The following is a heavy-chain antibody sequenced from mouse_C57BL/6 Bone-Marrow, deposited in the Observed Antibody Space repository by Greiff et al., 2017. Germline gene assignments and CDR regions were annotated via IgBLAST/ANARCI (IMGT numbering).Heavy chain of an antibody. Sequence: QVQLQQSGAELVRPGASVTLSCKASGYTFTDYEMHWVKQTPVHGLEWIGAIDPETGGTAYNQKFKGKAILTADKSSSTAYMELRSLTSEDSAVYYCTRSLRQGAWFAYWGQGTLVTVSA. J-gene: IGHJ3*01. V-gene: IGHV1-15*01. D-gene: IGHD6-2*01. CDR3: TRSLRQGAWFAY. CDR1: GYTFTDYE. CDR2: IDPETGGT.